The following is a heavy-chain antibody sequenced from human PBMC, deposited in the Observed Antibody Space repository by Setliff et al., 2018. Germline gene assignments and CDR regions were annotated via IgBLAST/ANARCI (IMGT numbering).Heavy chain of an antibody. J-gene: IGHJ6*03. CDR3: ARDKGYDSSGYYFYYYYYMDV. CDR1: GGTFSRYG. CDR2: TIPIFGTT. Sequence: ASVKVSCKAPGGTFSRYGISWVRQAPGQGLEWMGGTIPIFGTTNYAQRSQGRVTIITDASASTAYMELSSLRSEDTAVYYCARDKGYDSSGYYFYYYYYMDVWG. V-gene: IGHV1-69*05. D-gene: IGHD3-22*01.